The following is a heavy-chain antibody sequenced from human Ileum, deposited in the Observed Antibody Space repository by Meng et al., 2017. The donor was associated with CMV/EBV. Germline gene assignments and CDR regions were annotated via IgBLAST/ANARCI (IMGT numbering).Heavy chain of an antibody. J-gene: IGHJ4*02. CDR3: ARGSDYGGSYFDY. V-gene: IGHV4-31*02. CDR1: GGSSSRGGYD. Sequence: GCGGSSSRGGYDWSWIRKHPGKGVEWMGYIYYSGSTYDNPSLKSRVTISVDTSKKQFSLKLSAVTAADTAVYDVARGSDYGGSYFDYWGQGTLVTVSS. CDR2: IYYSGST. D-gene: IGHD4/OR15-4a*01.